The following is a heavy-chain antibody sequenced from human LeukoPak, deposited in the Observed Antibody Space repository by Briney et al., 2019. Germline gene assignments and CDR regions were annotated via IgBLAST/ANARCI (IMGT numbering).Heavy chain of an antibody. CDR3: ARDYYDRRTGAFDI. J-gene: IGHJ3*02. D-gene: IGHD3-22*01. CDR1: GGSISSNNW. V-gene: IGHV4-4*02. Sequence: SGTLSLTCAVSGGSISSNNWWSWVRQPPEKGLEWIGEIFHSGGTNYNPSLKSRVTISVDKPKNQFSLKLSSVTAADTAVYYCARDYYDRRTGAFDIWGQGTMVTVSS. CDR2: IFHSGGT.